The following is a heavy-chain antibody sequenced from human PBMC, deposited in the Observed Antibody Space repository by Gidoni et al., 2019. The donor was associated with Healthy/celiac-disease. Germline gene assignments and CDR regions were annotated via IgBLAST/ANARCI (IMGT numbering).Heavy chain of an antibody. CDR2: ISYDGSNK. D-gene: IGHD1-26*01. CDR1: GFTFISYG. Sequence: QVQLVESGGGVVQPGRSLRLPCAASGFTFISYGMHWVRQAPGKGLEWVAVISYDGSNKYYADSVKGRFTISRDNSKNTLYLQMNSLRAEDTAVYYCAKDRLRVGWELLADDYWGQGTLVTVSS. CDR3: AKDRLRVGWELLADDY. V-gene: IGHV3-30*18. J-gene: IGHJ4*02.